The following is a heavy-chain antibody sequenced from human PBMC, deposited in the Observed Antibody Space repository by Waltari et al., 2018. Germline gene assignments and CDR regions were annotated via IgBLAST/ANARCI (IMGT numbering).Heavy chain of an antibody. CDR2: IYYSGST. CDR1: GVSISSSSHS. J-gene: IGHJ4*02. CDR3: ARLSTSAWYSNFDN. Sequence: QLQLQESGPGLVKSSETLSLTCTVSGVSISSSSHSWDWIRQPPGQGLEWIGSIYYSGSTFYNPSLKSRVTISVDTSKNQFSLSLTSVTAADTAVFYCARLSTSAWYSNFDNWGQGTLVTVSS. D-gene: IGHD6-19*01. V-gene: IGHV4-39*07.